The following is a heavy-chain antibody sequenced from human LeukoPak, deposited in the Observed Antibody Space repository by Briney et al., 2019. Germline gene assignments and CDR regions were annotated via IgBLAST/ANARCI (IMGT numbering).Heavy chain of an antibody. CDR1: GDSISSNA. Sequence: SETLSLTCTVSGDSISSNAWTWIRQPAGEGLEWIGRISTSGSTYYNPSLKSRVTMSIDTSKNQFSLRLSSVTAADTAMYYCARGSSWFHYWGQGTLVTVSS. D-gene: IGHD6-13*01. V-gene: IGHV4-4*07. CDR2: ISTSGST. CDR3: ARGSSWFHY. J-gene: IGHJ4*02.